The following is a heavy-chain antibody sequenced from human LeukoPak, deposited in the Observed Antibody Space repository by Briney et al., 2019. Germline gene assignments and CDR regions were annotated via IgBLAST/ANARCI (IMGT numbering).Heavy chain of an antibody. Sequence: PGGSLRLSCAASGFTFSTFAMIWVRQPPGKGLEWVSSIFPSGGEIHYADSVKGRFTISRDNSKNTLYLQMNSLRAEDTAVYYCAKIGRRYDFWTGYYEEEVDYMDVWGKGTTVTVSS. CDR2: IFPSGGEI. CDR1: GFTFSTFA. V-gene: IGHV3-23*01. J-gene: IGHJ6*03. D-gene: IGHD3-3*01. CDR3: AKIGRRYDFWTGYYEEEVDYMDV.